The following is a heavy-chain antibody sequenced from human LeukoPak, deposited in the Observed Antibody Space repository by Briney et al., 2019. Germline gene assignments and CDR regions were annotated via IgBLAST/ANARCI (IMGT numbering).Heavy chain of an antibody. CDR3: ARDRGTYYYGSGRNNWFDP. J-gene: IGHJ5*02. CDR1: GYTFTSYG. D-gene: IGHD3-10*01. CDR2: ISAYNGNT. V-gene: IGHV1-18*01. Sequence: ASVKVSCKASGYTFTSYGISWVRQAPGQGLEWMGWISAYNGNTNYAQKLQGRVTMTTDTSTSTAYMELRSLRSDDTAVYYCARDRGTYYYGSGRNNWFDPWGQGTLVTVSS.